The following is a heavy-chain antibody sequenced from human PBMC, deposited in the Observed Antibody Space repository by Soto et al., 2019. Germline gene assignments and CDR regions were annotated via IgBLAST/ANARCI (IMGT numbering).Heavy chain of an antibody. D-gene: IGHD2-8*01. CDR3: ARSAQWDGFDP. CDR2: ISYSGCT. V-gene: IGHV4-31*03. CDR1: AGSISTINYY. J-gene: IGHJ3*01. Sequence: QVQLQESGPGLVRPSQTLSLTCTVSAGSISTINYYWSWIRQHPEKGLEWIGYISYSGCTFYHSSLKRRFTLSLXTSKKQFSLTLTSVTAADTAVYYCARSAQWDGFDPWGQGTMVTVSS.